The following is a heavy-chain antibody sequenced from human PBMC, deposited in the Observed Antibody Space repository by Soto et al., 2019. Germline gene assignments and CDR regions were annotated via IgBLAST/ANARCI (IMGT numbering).Heavy chain of an antibody. Sequence: QVQLVQSGAEVKKPGSSVKVSCKASGGTFSSYAISWVRQAPGQGLEGMGGIIPIFGTANYAQKFQGRVTITADKATSTAYMELSSLRSEDTAVYYCAREGGDIVVVPAARYYYYYGMDVWGQGTTVTVSS. CDR2: IIPIFGTA. J-gene: IGHJ6*02. CDR1: GGTFSSYA. D-gene: IGHD2-2*01. CDR3: AREGGDIVVVPAARYYYYYGMDV. V-gene: IGHV1-69*06.